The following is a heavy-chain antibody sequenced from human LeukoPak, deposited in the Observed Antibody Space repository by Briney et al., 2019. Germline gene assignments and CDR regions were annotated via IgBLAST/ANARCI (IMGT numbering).Heavy chain of an antibody. Sequence: ASVKVSCKASGYTFTSYYMHWVRQAPGQGLEWMGIINPSGGSTNYAQKFQGRVTMTRDTSITTAYMELSRLISDDTAVYYCARGLTDEHQLILHWFDPWGQGTLVTVSS. V-gene: IGHV1-46*01. J-gene: IGHJ5*02. CDR2: INPSGGST. CDR3: ARGLTDEHQLILHWFDP. CDR1: GYTFTSYY. D-gene: IGHD2-2*01.